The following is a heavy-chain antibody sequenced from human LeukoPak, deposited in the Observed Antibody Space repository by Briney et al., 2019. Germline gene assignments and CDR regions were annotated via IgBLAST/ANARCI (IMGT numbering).Heavy chain of an antibody. Sequence: GGSLRLSCAASGFTFSSYWMHWVRHAPGKGLVWVSRINSDGSSTSYADSVKGRFTISRDNAKNTLYLQMNSLRAEDTAVYYCARDGSVKGATRQLPDYWGQGTLVTVSS. CDR3: ARDGSVKGATRQLPDY. CDR1: GFTFSSYW. V-gene: IGHV3-74*01. CDR2: INSDGSST. D-gene: IGHD1-26*01. J-gene: IGHJ4*02.